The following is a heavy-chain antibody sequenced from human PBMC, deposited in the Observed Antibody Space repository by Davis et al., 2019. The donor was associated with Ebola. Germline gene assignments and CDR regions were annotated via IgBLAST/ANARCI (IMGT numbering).Heavy chain of an antibody. CDR3: ARQESLYGSSDY. Sequence: GESLKISCKGSGYSFTSYWIGWVRQMPGKGLEWMGLIYPGDSDTIYSPSFQGQVTISADKSISTAYLQWRSLRASDTAIYYCARQESLYGSSDYWGQGTLVTVSS. D-gene: IGHD3-22*01. CDR2: IYPGDSDT. J-gene: IGHJ4*02. CDR1: GYSFTSYW. V-gene: IGHV5-51*01.